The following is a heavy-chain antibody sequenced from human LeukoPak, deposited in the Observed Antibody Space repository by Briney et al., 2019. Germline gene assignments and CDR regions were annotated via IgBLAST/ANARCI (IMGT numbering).Heavy chain of an antibody. CDR2: ISPNNGGT. J-gene: IGHJ5*02. V-gene: IGHV1-2*04. Sequence: ASVKVSCKASGYAFSGYYIHWVRQAPGQGPEWMGWISPNNGGTNYAQKFQGWVTMTRDTSISTAYMELSRLTSNVTVVYYCARSKLGEVAAKFDTWGQGTLVTVSS. D-gene: IGHD3-16*01. CDR1: GYAFSGYY. CDR3: ARSKLGEVAAKFDT.